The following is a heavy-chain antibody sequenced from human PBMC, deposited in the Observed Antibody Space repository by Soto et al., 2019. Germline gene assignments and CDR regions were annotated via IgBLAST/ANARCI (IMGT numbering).Heavy chain of an antibody. CDR3: ARGYCSSTSCQYYFDY. CDR1: GYTVTGYA. CDR2: INGGNGDT. D-gene: IGHD2-2*01. Sequence: AASVKVSCKASGYTVTGYAIHWVRQAPGQRLEWMGWINGGNGDTKYSQKFQGRVTITRDTSASTAYMELTSLGSEDTAVYHCARGYCSSTSCQYYFDYWGQGTPVTVSS. J-gene: IGHJ4*02. V-gene: IGHV1-3*01.